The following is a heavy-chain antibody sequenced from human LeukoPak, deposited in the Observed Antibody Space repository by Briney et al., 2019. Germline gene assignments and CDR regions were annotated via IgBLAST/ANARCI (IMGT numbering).Heavy chain of an antibody. V-gene: IGHV3-7*01. D-gene: IGHD1/OR15-1a*01. CDR2: IKEDGSEK. CDR1: GFTFSSYW. J-gene: IGHJ4*02. Sequence: GGSLRLSCAVSGFTFSSYWMSWVRQAPGKGLEWVSNIKEDGSEKYYVDSVKGRFTISRDNAKNALYLQMNSLRAEDTAVYYCARHRTLSAYWGQGTLVTVSS. CDR3: ARHRTLSAY.